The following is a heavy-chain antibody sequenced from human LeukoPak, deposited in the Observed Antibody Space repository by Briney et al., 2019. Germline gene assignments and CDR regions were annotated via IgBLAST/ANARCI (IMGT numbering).Heavy chain of an antibody. CDR1: GFTFNSFA. CDR2: ISGSSTST. D-gene: IGHD6-19*01. Sequence: GGSLRLSCAASGFTFNSFAMSWVRRAPGKGLERVSTISGSSTSTYYADSVQGRFTVSRDNSKSTLFLQMNSLRAEDTAIYYCAKDLSMAVTGSPFDYWGLGTLVTVSS. CDR3: AKDLSMAVTGSPFDY. V-gene: IGHV3-23*01. J-gene: IGHJ4*02.